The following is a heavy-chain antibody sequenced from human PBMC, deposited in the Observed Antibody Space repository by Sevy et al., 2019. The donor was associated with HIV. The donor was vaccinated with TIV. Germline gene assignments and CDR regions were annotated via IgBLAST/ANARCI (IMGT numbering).Heavy chain of an antibody. CDR1: GFAFYDYS. CDR2: LSFGCGKI. Sequence: GGSLRLSCAASGFAFYDYSMSWIRQAPGKGLEWVATLSFGCGKINYADSVKGRFTISRDNSKNSFYLQMDTSRVEDTALYYWAREGCTRPHDYWGQGTRVTVSS. CDR3: AREGCTRPHDY. V-gene: IGHV3-21*04. D-gene: IGHD2-8*01. J-gene: IGHJ4*02.